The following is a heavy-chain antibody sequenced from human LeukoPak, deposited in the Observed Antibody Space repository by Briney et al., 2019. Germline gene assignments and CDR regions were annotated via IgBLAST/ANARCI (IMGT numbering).Heavy chain of an antibody. V-gene: IGHV4-39*01. CDR2: SYYSGST. J-gene: IGHJ4*02. CDR3: ARITMVRGVDY. Sequence: PSETLSLTCTVSGGSISSSSYYWGWIRQPPGKGLEWIGSSYYSGSTYYNPSLKSRVTISVDTSKNQFSLKLSSVTAADTAVYCCARITMVRGVDYWGQGTLVTVSS. D-gene: IGHD3-10*01. CDR1: GGSISSSSYY.